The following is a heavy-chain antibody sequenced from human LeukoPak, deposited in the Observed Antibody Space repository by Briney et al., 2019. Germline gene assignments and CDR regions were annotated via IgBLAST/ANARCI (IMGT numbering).Heavy chain of an antibody. CDR3: ARDPSNSSGRNVLFDF. CDR2: ISCYNGDT. D-gene: IGHD3-22*01. CDR1: GYSFSRYG. J-gene: IGHJ4*02. Sequence: ASVKVSCKASGYSFSRYGVSWVRQAPGQGLEWMGWISCYNGDTNYAQNFQGRVTVTKDTSASTVYMEVRSLGFDDTAMYYCARDPSNSSGRNVLFDFWGQGTLVTVSS. V-gene: IGHV1-18*01.